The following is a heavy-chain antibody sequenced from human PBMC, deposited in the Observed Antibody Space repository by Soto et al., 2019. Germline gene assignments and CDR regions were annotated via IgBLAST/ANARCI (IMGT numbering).Heavy chain of an antibody. CDR3: ARGRYGDY. V-gene: IGHV1-18*01. CDR1: GYAFTTYG. D-gene: IGHD1-1*01. CDR2: ISAHNGNT. Sequence: QVHLVQSGAEVKKPGASVKVSCKGSGYAFTTYGITWVRQAPGQGLEWMGWISAHNGNTNYAQKLQGRVTVTRDTSTSTAYMELRSLRTDDTAVYYCARGRYGDYWGQGALVTASS. J-gene: IGHJ4*02.